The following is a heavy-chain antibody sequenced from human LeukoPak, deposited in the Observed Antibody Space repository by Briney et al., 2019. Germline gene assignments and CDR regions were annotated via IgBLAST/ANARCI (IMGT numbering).Heavy chain of an antibody. D-gene: IGHD6-19*01. CDR1: GFTFSSYW. V-gene: IGHV3-48*04. Sequence: GGSLRLSCAASGFTFSSYWMHWVRQAPGMGLEWLSYISSVGDNIYYADSVKGRFTISRDNAKNSLSLQMNSLRAEDTAVYYCARDGRGWYRNLEYWGQGTLVIVSS. CDR2: ISSVGDNI. J-gene: IGHJ4*02. CDR3: ARDGRGWYRNLEY.